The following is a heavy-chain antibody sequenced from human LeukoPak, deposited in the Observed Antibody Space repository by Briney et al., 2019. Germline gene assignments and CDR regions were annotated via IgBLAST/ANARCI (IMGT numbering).Heavy chain of an antibody. D-gene: IGHD4-17*01. Sequence: EGSLRLSCASSGFTFSNYVLYWVRQAPGKGLEWVAGMSHDGSNIYYADPVKGRFTVSRDNSKNTLYLQMNSLRVEDTAVYSCARESFGDYYFDYWGQGTLVTVSS. CDR2: MSHDGSNI. V-gene: IGHV3-30*14. CDR3: ARESFGDYYFDY. J-gene: IGHJ4*02. CDR1: GFTFSNYV.